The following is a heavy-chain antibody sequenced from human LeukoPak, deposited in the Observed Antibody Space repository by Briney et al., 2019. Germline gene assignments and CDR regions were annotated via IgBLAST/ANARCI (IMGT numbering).Heavy chain of an antibody. CDR2: ISYDGSNK. D-gene: IGHD5-18*01. CDR1: GFTFSSYA. CDR3: ARDAADTANAV. V-gene: IGHV3-30*04. Sequence: GGSLRLSCAASGFTFSSYAMHWVRQAPGKGLEWVAVISYDGSNKYYADSVKGRFTISRDNSKNTLYLQMNSLRAEDTAVYYCARDAADTANAVWGQGTTVTVSS. J-gene: IGHJ6*02.